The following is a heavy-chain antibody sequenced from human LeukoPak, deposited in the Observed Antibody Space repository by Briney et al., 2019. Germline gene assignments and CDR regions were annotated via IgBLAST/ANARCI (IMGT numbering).Heavy chain of an antibody. D-gene: IGHD2-8*02. CDR1: GFTFSSYE. CDR3: ARVRSEVEYYYYYYYYMDV. V-gene: IGHV3-48*03. Sequence: GGSLRLSCAASGFTFSSYEMNWVRQAPGKGLEWVSYISSSGSTIYYADSVKGRFTISRDNAKNSLYLQMNSLRAEDTAVYYCARVRSEVEYYYYYYYYMDVWGKGTTVTISS. CDR2: ISSSGSTI. J-gene: IGHJ6*03.